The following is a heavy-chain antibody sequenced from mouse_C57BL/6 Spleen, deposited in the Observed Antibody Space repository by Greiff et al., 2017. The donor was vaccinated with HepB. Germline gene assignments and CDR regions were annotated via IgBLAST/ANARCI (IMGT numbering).Heavy chain of an antibody. CDR2: IDPPDSYT. CDR1: GYTFTSYW. V-gene: IGHV1-69*01. Sequence: VQLQQPGAELVMPGASVKLSCKASGYTFTSYWMHWVKQRPGQGLEWIGEIDPPDSYTNYNQKFKGKSTLTVDKSSSTAYMQLSSLTSEDSAVYYCARPGYYFDYWGQGTTLTVSS. J-gene: IGHJ2*01. CDR3: ARPGYYFDY.